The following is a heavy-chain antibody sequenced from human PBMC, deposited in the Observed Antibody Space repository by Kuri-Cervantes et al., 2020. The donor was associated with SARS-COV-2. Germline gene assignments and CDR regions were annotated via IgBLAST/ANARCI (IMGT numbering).Heavy chain of an antibody. Sequence: ASVKVSCKASGYTFKYYYIHWVRQAPGQGLEWMGLINPSGGSASYAQKFQGRATMTRDTSTRTVYMELSSLRSEDTAVYYCASLVCGGDCYPPPWGQGTLVTVSS. CDR2: INPSGGSA. V-gene: IGHV1-46*02. D-gene: IGHD2-21*02. J-gene: IGHJ5*02. CDR1: GYTFKYYY. CDR3: ASLVCGGDCYPPP.